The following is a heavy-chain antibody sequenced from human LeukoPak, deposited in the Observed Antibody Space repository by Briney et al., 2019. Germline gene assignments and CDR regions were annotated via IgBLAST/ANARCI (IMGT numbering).Heavy chain of an antibody. V-gene: IGHV3-21*01. CDR2: ISSSSSYI. D-gene: IGHD3-3*01. Sequence: PGGSLRLSCAASGFTFSSYSMNRVRQAPGKGLEWVSSISSSSSYIYYADSVKGRFTISRDNAKNSLYLQMNSLRAEDTAVYYCARAPSDATIFGVVTHFAYWGQGTLVTVSS. CDR1: GFTFSSYS. CDR3: ARAPSDATIFGVVTHFAY. J-gene: IGHJ4*02.